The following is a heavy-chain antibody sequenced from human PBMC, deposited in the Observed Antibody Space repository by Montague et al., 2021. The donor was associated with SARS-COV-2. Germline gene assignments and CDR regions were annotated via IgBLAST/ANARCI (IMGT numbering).Heavy chain of an antibody. Sequence: CAISGDSVSGVNPRCNSIKQSPESHLEWLVGTYYRSKRHNDYAVSVKSRITINPDTSKNQFSLQLKSVTPEDTAVYYCARGWVATIPHMDNWGQGSLVIVSS. CDR1: GDSVSGVNPR. J-gene: IGHJ4*02. V-gene: IGHV6-1*01. CDR2: TYYRSKRHN. D-gene: IGHD5-12*01. CDR3: ARGWVATIPHMDN.